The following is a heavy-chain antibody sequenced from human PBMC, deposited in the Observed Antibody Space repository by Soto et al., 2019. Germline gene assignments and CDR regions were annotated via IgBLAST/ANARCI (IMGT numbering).Heavy chain of an antibody. Sequence: QVQLQESGPGLVKPSETLSLTCTVSGGSISSYYWSWIRQPPGKGLEWIGYIYYSGSTNYNPSLKCRVTISVDPSKNQFSRKLSSVTAADTAVYYCARVWGYAFDIWGQGTMVTVSS. V-gene: IGHV4-59*08. CDR2: IYYSGST. D-gene: IGHD7-27*01. CDR1: GGSISSYY. CDR3: ARVWGYAFDI. J-gene: IGHJ3*02.